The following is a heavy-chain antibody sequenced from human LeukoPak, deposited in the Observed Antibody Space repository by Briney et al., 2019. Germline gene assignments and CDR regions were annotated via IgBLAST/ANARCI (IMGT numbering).Heavy chain of an antibody. Sequence: ASVKVSCKASGGTFSSYAISWVRQAPGQGLEWMGGIIPIFGTANYARKFQGRVTITADKSTSTAYMELSSLRSEDTAVYYCARGSPPRRNYDSRGYYSYYFDYWGQGTLVTVSS. CDR2: IIPIFGTA. CDR3: ARGSPPRRNYDSRGYYSYYFDY. J-gene: IGHJ4*02. D-gene: IGHD3-22*01. V-gene: IGHV1-69*06. CDR1: GGTFSSYA.